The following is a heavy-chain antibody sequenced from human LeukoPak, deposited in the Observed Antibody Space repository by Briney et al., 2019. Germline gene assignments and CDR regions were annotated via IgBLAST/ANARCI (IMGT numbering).Heavy chain of an antibody. Sequence: PGGSLRLSCAPSGFTFSSFGMHWVRQAPGKGLEWVAFIQNDGSDEHYADSVRGRFTISRDNSKDTLYLRMNSLRAEDTAVYYCAKDLKLAPFDYWGQGTLVTVSS. J-gene: IGHJ4*02. CDR3: AKDLKLAPFDY. CDR2: IQNDGSDE. CDR1: GFTFSSFG. V-gene: IGHV3-30*02.